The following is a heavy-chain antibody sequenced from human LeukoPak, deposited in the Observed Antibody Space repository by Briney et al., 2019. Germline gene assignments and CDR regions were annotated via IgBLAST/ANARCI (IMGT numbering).Heavy chain of an antibody. J-gene: IGHJ6*02. Sequence: SETLSLTCAVYGGSFSGYYWSWIRQPPGKGLEWIGEINHSGSTNYNPSLKSRVTISADTSKNQFSLKLSSVIAADTAVYYCARGPYCSSASCYGQYYYYYGMDFWGQGTTVTVSS. D-gene: IGHD2-2*01. CDR3: ARGPYCSSASCYGQYYYYYGMDF. CDR1: GGSFSGYY. V-gene: IGHV4-34*01. CDR2: INHSGST.